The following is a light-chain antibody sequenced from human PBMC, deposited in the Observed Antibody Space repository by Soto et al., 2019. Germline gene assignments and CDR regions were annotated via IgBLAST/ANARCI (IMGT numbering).Light chain of an antibody. CDR1: QSVSSSY. CDR2: GAS. J-gene: IGKJ1*01. V-gene: IGKV3-20*01. Sequence: EIVLTQSPGTLSLSPGERATLSCRASQSVSSSYLAWYQQKPGQAPRLLIYGASSRATGIPDRFSGSGSGTDFTLTISRVEPEDFAVYYWQQYGSSPLWTFGQGTKVEIK. CDR3: QQYGSSPLWT.